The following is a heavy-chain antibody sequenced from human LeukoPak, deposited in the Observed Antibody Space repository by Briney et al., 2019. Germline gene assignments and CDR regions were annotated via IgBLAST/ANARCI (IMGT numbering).Heavy chain of an antibody. D-gene: IGHD6-19*01. Sequence: SETLSLTCFVSGRSPSSDYWSWIRQPPGKGLEWIGYILYSGSTNYDPSLKSRVTISVDTSKNLFSLKLTSVTAADTAIYLCARTVYSSGWLFDYWGQGSLVTVSS. CDR3: ARTVYSSGWLFDY. V-gene: IGHV4-59*01. CDR2: ILYSGST. J-gene: IGHJ4*02. CDR1: GRSPSSDY.